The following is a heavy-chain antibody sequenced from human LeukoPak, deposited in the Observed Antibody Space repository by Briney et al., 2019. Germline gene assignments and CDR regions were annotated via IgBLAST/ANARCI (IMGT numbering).Heavy chain of an antibody. Sequence: PSGGSLRLSCAASGFTFSSYWMSWVRQAPGKGLEWVSAISGSGGSTYYADSVKGRFTISRDNSKNTLYLQMNSLRTDDTAVYYCTRDPLSSSQRGYFDYWGQGTLVTVSS. CDR2: ISGSGGST. CDR1: GFTFSSYW. V-gene: IGHV3-23*01. D-gene: IGHD6-13*01. CDR3: TRDPLSSSQRGYFDY. J-gene: IGHJ4*02.